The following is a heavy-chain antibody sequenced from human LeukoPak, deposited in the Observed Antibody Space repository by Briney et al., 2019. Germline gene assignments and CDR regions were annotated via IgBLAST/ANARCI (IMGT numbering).Heavy chain of an antibody. V-gene: IGHV3-48*02. CDR2: ISSSSSTI. J-gene: IGHJ3*02. Sequence: GGSLRLSCAASGFTFSSYSMTWVRQAPGKGLEWVSYISSSSSTIYYADSVKGRFTISRDNAKNSLYLQMNSLRDEDTAVYYCARVFGDSSGWHGAFDIWGQGTMVTVSS. CDR3: ARVFGDSSGWHGAFDI. D-gene: IGHD6-19*01. CDR1: GFTFSSYS.